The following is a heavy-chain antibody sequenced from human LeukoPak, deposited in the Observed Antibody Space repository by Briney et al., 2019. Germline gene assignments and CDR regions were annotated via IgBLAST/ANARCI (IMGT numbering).Heavy chain of an antibody. CDR3: ALSRPYSSGPRQGHAFDI. CDR1: GFTFSSYA. V-gene: IGHV3-23*01. D-gene: IGHD6-19*01. Sequence: GGSLRLSCAASGFTFSSYAMSWVRQAPGKGLEWVSAISGSGISTYYADSVKGRFTISRDNSKNTLYLQMNSLRAEDAAVYYCALSRPYSSGPRQGHAFDIWGQGTMVTVSS. CDR2: ISGSGIST. J-gene: IGHJ3*02.